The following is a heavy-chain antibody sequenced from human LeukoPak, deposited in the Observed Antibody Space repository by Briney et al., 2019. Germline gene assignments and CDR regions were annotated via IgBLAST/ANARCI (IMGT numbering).Heavy chain of an antibody. J-gene: IGHJ4*02. CDR1: GFTYSSYS. V-gene: IGHV3-21*01. Sequence: GGSLRLSCAASGFTYSSYSMNWVHQAPGKGLEWDSSISSSSSYIYYADSVKGRFTISRDNAKNSLYLQMNSLRAEDMAVYYCARDQGRWLQLHYFDYWGQGTLVTVSS. CDR3: ARDQGRWLQLHYFDY. CDR2: ISSSSSYI. D-gene: IGHD5-24*01.